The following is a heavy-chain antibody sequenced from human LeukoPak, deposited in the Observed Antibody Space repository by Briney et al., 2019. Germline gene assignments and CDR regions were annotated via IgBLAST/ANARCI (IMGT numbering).Heavy chain of an antibody. CDR3: ASIAVAGDFDY. CDR1: GYTFTTYY. D-gene: IGHD6-19*01. CDR2: INPSGGRT. V-gene: IGHV1-46*01. J-gene: IGHJ4*02. Sequence: ASVKVSCKASGYTFTTYYMHWVRQAPGQGLEWMGVINPSGGRTSYAQKFQGRVTITRDTSASTAYMELSSLRSEDTAVYYCASIAVAGDFDYWGQGTLVTVSS.